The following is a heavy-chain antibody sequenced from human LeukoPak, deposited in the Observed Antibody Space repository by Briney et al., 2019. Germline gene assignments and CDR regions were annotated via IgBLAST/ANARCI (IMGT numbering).Heavy chain of an antibody. J-gene: IGHJ5*02. D-gene: IGHD6-19*01. CDR3: AKDGTQYSSGPECYP. CDR1: GLHFSGTA. CDR2: ISHDGMNA. Sequence: RTGGSLRLSCAASGLHFSGTAMSWVRQAPGKGLEWVSAISHDGMNAYYADSVKGRFTISRDNSKKTVSLEMSSLTAADTGVYYCAKDGTQYSSGPECYPRGQGALVTVSP. V-gene: IGHV3-23*01.